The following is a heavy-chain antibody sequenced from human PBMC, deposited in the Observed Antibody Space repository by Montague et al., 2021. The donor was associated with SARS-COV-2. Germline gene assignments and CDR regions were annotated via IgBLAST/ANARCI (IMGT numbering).Heavy chain of an antibody. D-gene: IGHD3-3*01. J-gene: IGHJ4*02. CDR1: GGSISDSSLY. CDR2: IFYNGRT. Sequence: SETLSLTCTVSGGSISDSSLYWGWIRQPPGRGLEWVGSIFYNGRTYYNPSLRSRVTICVDTSKNQFSLKLTSVTASDTAVYYCAPGILAWSEGEGGDYWGLGTLVTVSS. CDR3: APGILAWSEGEGGDY. V-gene: IGHV4-39*01.